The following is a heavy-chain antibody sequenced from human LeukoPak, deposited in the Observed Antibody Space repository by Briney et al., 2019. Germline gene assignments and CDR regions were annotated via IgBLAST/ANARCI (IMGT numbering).Heavy chain of an antibody. CDR3: ATKDSTHAFDI. J-gene: IGHJ3*02. D-gene: IGHD1-14*01. Sequence: ASVKVSCKASGYTFTSYYMHWVRQAPGQGLEWMGIINPSGGSTSYAQKFQGRVTMTEDTSTDTAYMELSSLRSEDTAVYYCATKDSTHAFDIWGQGTMVTVSS. CDR2: INPSGGST. V-gene: IGHV1-46*01. CDR1: GYTFTSYY.